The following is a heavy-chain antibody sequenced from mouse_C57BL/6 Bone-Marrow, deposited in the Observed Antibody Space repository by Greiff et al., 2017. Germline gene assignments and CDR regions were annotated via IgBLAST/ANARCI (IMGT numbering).Heavy chain of an antibody. V-gene: IGHV7-3*01. J-gene: IGHJ3*01. D-gene: IGHD1-1*01. CDR3: ARSQVPSYYGSSPWFAY. CDR2: IRNKANGYTT. Sequence: EVMLVESGGGLVQPGGSLSLSCAASGFTFTDYYMSWVRQPPGKALEWLGFIRNKANGYTTEYSASVKGRFTISRDNSQSILYLQMNALRAEDSATYYCARSQVPSYYGSSPWFAYWGQGTLVTVSA. CDR1: GFTFTDYY.